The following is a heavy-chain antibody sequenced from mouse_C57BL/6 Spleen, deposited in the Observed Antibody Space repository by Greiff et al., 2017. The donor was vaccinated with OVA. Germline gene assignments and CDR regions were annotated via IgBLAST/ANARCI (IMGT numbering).Heavy chain of an antibody. J-gene: IGHJ4*01. CDR2: INPYNGDT. V-gene: IGHV1-20*01. CDR1: GYSFTGYF. Sequence: VQLQQSGPELVKPGDSVKISCKASGYSFTGYFMNWVMQSHGQSLEWIGRINPYNGDTFYNQKFKGKATLTVDKSSSTAYMELRSLTSEDSAVYYWARRGDYDSDGYAMDYWGKGTSVTVSS. CDR3: ARRGDYDSDGYAMDY. D-gene: IGHD2-4*01.